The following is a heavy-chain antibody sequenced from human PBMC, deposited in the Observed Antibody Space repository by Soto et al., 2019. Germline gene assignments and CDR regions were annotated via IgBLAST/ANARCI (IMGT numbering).Heavy chain of an antibody. D-gene: IGHD6-19*01. CDR3: ARVGIAVAGRSLWFDP. CDR2: IYTSGST. Sequence: PSETLSLTFTVSGGSISSYYWSWIRQPAWQGLEWIGRIYTSGSTNYNPSLKSRVTMSVDTSKNQFSLKLSSVTAADTAVYYCARVGIAVAGRSLWFDPWGQGTMVTVSS. CDR1: GGSISSYY. V-gene: IGHV4-4*07. J-gene: IGHJ5*02.